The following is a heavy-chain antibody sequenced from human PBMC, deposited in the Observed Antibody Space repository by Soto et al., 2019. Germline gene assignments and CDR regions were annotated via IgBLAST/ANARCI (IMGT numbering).Heavy chain of an antibody. Sequence: EVQLLESGGGLVQPEGSLRLSCAASGFTFSSYAMSWVRQAPGKGLEWVSAISGSGGSTYYADSVKGRFTISRDNSKNTLYLQMNSLRAEDTAVYYCAKRLKDIVVVVAATPGYFDYWGQGTLVTVSS. J-gene: IGHJ4*02. CDR2: ISGSGGST. CDR1: GFTFSSYA. CDR3: AKRLKDIVVVVAATPGYFDY. V-gene: IGHV3-23*01. D-gene: IGHD2-15*01.